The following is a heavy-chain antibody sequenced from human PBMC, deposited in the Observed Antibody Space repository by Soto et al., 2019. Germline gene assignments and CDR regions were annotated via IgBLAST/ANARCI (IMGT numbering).Heavy chain of an antibody. J-gene: IGHJ5*02. V-gene: IGHV5-10-1*01. Sequence: GESLKISCKGSGYSFPSYWISWVRQMPGKGPEWMGRIDPSDSYTNYSPSFQGHVTISADKSISTAYLQWSSLKASDTAMYYCAREDGYNGNWFDPWGQGTLVTVSS. D-gene: IGHD5-12*01. CDR3: AREDGYNGNWFDP. CDR2: IDPSDSYT. CDR1: GYSFPSYW.